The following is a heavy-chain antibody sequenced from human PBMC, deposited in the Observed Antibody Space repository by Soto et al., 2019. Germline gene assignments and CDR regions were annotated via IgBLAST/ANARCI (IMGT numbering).Heavy chain of an antibody. J-gene: IGHJ5*02. Sequence: SETLSLTCTVSGGSISTYYWTSILQTAGKGLEWIGRIYSSGSTKYNPALQSRVTMSLDTSNNQFSLRLTSVTAADTAVYYCARGQRFSDWFDPWAKGTLLTV. V-gene: IGHV4-4*07. CDR1: GGSISTYY. D-gene: IGHD3-3*01. CDR3: ARGQRFSDWFDP. CDR2: IYSSGST.